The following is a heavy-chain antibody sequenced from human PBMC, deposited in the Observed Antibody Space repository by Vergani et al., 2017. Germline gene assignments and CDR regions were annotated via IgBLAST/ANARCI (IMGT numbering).Heavy chain of an antibody. V-gene: IGHV1-18*01. CDR1: GYTFVNYG. J-gene: IGHJ4*02. CDR2: ISAQTGNT. CDR3: ARDKLEYNSPRWNY. D-gene: IGHD1-14*01. Sequence: QIQLVQSGAEVKQPGASVKVSCKASGYTFVNYGISWVRQAPGQGLEWVGWISAQTGNTKSAQKLQGRVTMTTDTSTTTAYMELRSVRSDDTAVYYCARDKLEYNSPRWNYWGQGSLVIVSS.